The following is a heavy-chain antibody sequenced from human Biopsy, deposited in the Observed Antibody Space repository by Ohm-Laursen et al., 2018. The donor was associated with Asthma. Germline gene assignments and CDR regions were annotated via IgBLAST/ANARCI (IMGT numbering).Heavy chain of an antibody. CDR3: ARDIVATMIGYYYYGMDV. V-gene: IGHV3-23*01. CDR2: ITGSGGFT. CDR1: GFPFSNYV. Sequence: SLRLSCAATGFPFSNYVMSWVRQAPGKGLEWVSSITGSGGFTYYADSVKGRFIISRDNSKNTLYLQMNSLRAEDTAVYYCARDIVATMIGYYYYGMDVWGQGTTVTVSS. D-gene: IGHD5-12*01. J-gene: IGHJ6*02.